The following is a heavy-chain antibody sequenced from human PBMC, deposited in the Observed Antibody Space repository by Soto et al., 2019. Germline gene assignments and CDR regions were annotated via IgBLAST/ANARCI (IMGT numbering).Heavy chain of an antibody. D-gene: IGHD4-17*01. CDR1: GGSISSSNW. CDR3: ARGSDYGDFPLGY. Sequence: PSETLSLTCAVSGGSISSSNWWSWVRQPPGKGLEWIGEIYHSGSTNYNPSLKSRVTISVDKSKNQFSLKLSSVTAADTAVYYCARGSDYGDFPLGYWGQGTLVTVSS. V-gene: IGHV4-4*02. CDR2: IYHSGST. J-gene: IGHJ4*02.